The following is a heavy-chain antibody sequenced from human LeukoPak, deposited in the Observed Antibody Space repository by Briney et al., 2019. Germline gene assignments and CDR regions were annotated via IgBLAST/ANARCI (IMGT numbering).Heavy chain of an antibody. V-gene: IGHV4-59*01. D-gene: IGHD5/OR15-5a*01. J-gene: IGHJ6*02. CDR2: LHYSGRT. CDR3: ARVASKGGMDV. Sequence: KPSETLSLTCTVSGGSIGSFYWSWIRQPPGKGLEWIGHLHYSGRTNHNPSLKSRLTMLIDKSKNQFSLNLSSVTAADTAVYYCARVASKGGMDVWGQGTTVTVSS. CDR1: GGSIGSFY.